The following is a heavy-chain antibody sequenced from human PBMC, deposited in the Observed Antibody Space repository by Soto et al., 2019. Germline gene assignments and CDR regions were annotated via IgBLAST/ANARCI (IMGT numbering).Heavy chain of an antibody. CDR3: ARDLKFGQADY. Sequence: SETLSLTCTVCGGCISSYYWSWIRQPSGKGLEWIGRIYTSGSTNYNPSLKSRVTMSVDTSKNQFSLKLSSVTAADTAVYYCARDLKFGQADYWGQGSQVTVSS. CDR2: IYTSGST. V-gene: IGHV4-4*07. CDR1: GGCISSYY. J-gene: IGHJ4*02. D-gene: IGHD3-10*01.